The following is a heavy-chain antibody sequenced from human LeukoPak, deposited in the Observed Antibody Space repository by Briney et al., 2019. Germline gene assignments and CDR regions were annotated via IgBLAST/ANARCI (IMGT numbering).Heavy chain of an antibody. CDR1: GGSFSGYY. J-gene: IGHJ4*02. CDR3: ARESSSSPDY. D-gene: IGHD6-6*01. V-gene: IGHV4-34*01. CDR2: IYYSGTT. Sequence: SETLSLTCAVYGGSFSGYYWSWIRQPPGKGLEWIGSIYYSGTTYYKPSLRSRVTISVDTSKNQFYLRLTSVTAADSAMYYCARESSSSPDYWGQGTLVTVSS.